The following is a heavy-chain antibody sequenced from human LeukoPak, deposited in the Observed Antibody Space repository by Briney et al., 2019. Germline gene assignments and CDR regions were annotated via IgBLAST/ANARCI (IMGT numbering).Heavy chain of an antibody. V-gene: IGHV1-3*01. D-gene: IGHD3-22*01. CDR2: INAGNGNT. Sequence: ASVKVSCKASGYTFTSYAMHWVRQAPGQGLEWMGWINAGNGNTKYSQKFQGRVTITRDTSASTAYMELSSLRSEDTAVYYCARDEYYDSSGYLYYYGMDVWGQGTTVTVSS. CDR1: GYTFTSYA. J-gene: IGHJ6*02. CDR3: ARDEYYDSSGYLYYYGMDV.